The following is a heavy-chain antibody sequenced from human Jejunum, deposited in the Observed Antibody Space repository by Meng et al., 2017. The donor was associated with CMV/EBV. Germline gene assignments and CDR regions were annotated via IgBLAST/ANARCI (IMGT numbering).Heavy chain of an antibody. Sequence: CAVSGFNFAGYNMHWVRQAPGKGLEWVAFIRNDGSKKFYADSVRGRFTVSRDNSKNTLYVQMNSLRAEDTAVYYCAKAYDSGMDVWGQGTTVTVSS. CDR1: GFNFAGYN. CDR2: IRNDGSKK. CDR3: AKAYDSGMDV. J-gene: IGHJ6*02. V-gene: IGHV3-30*02. D-gene: IGHD3-22*01.